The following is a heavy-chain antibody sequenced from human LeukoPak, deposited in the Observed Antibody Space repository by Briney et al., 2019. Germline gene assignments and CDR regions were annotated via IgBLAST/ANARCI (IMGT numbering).Heavy chain of an antibody. CDR2: ISVSGENT. D-gene: IGHD3-10*01. CDR1: GFTFSSYA. V-gene: IGHV3-23*01. J-gene: IGHJ4*02. CDR3: AKYGSGSYYNGLY. Sequence: GGSLRLSRAASGFTFSSYAMTWVRQAPGKGLQWVSTISVSGENTYYADSVKGRFTISRDISKSTLYLQMNSLRDEDTAVYYCAKYGSGSYYNGLYWGQGTLVTVSS.